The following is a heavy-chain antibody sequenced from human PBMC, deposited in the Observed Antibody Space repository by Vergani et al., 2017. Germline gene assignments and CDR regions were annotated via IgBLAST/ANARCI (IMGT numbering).Heavy chain of an antibody. Sequence: EVQLEESGGGLVQPGRSLRLSCAASGFSFDDYAMHWVRQAPGKGLEWVSGISWNSGSIGYADSGKGRFTISRDNAKNSLYLQMNSLRAEDTALYYCAKEVQQLGFDYWGQGTLVTVSS. J-gene: IGHJ4*02. D-gene: IGHD6-13*01. CDR2: ISWNSGSI. CDR1: GFSFDDYA. CDR3: AKEVQQLGFDY. V-gene: IGHV3-9*01.